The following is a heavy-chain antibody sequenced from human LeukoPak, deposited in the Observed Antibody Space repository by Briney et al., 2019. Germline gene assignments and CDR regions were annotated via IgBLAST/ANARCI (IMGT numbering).Heavy chain of an antibody. Sequence: GGSLRLSCAASGFTFSSYWMSWVRQAPGKGLEWVSVIYSGGSTYYADSVKGRFTISRDNSKNTLYLQMNSLRAEDTAVYYCYGDYTSVDYWGQGTLVTVSS. CDR2: IYSGGST. V-gene: IGHV3-66*01. D-gene: IGHD4-17*01. J-gene: IGHJ4*02. CDR1: GFTFSSYW. CDR3: YGDYTSVDY.